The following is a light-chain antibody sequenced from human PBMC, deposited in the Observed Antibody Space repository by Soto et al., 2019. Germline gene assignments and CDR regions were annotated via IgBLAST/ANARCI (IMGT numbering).Light chain of an antibody. J-gene: IGKJ1*01. V-gene: IGKV3-11*01. CDR2: DAS. CDR3: QHRSNWPGT. CDR1: QSVSSN. Sequence: EIVFAQSPATLSFSPVERATLSCRASQSVSSNLAWYQQKPGQAPRLLIYDASDRATGIPARFTGSGSGTDFTLTISSLEPEDFAVYYCQHRSNWPGTFGQGTKVDI.